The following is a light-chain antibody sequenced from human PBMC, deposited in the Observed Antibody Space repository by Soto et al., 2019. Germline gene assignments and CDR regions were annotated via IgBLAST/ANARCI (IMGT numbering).Light chain of an antibody. CDR3: QQSNNWPKT. Sequence: EIVMTQSPATLSVSPGETATLSCRASQSVNSNLAWYQQKPGQAPRLLISDASTRAAGLPARFSGSGSGTEFTLTISSLQSEDFEVYFCQQSNNWPKTFGQGTKV. V-gene: IGKV3-15*01. CDR2: DAS. CDR1: QSVNSN. J-gene: IGKJ1*01.